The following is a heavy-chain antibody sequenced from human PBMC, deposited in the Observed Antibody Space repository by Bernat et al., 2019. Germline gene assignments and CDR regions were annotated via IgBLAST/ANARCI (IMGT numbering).Heavy chain of an antibody. CDR1: GGSISSSSYH. D-gene: IGHD6-13*01. V-gene: IGHV4-61*05. CDR3: ARYIAAAGTV. Sequence: QLQLQESGPGLVKPSETLSLTCTVSGGSISSSSYHWGWIRQPPGKGLEWIGYIYYSGSTNYNPSLKSRVTISVDTSKNQFSLKLSSVTAADTAVYYCARYIAAAGTVWGQGTLVTVSS. CDR2: IYYSGST. J-gene: IGHJ4*02.